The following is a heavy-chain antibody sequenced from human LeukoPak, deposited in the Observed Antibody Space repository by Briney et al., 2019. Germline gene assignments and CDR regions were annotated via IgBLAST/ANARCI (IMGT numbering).Heavy chain of an antibody. CDR3: ARDTAMVTGYDAFDI. V-gene: IGHV3-21*04. CDR1: GFTFSSYS. J-gene: IGHJ3*02. Sequence: PGGSLRLSCAASGFTFSSYSMNWVRQAPGKGLEWVSSISSSSSYIYYADSVKGRFTISRDNAKKSVYLQMNSLGAEDTAVYYCARDTAMVTGYDAFDIWGQGTMVTVSS. CDR2: ISSSSSYI. D-gene: IGHD5-18*01.